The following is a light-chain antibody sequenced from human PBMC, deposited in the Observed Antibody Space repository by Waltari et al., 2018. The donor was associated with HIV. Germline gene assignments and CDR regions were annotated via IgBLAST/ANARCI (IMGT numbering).Light chain of an antibody. CDR3: QSYDSSLSNWV. J-gene: IGLJ3*02. Sequence: QSVLTQPPSVSAAPGQRVPISCTGSSSNIGAGYDVHWYQQLPGTAPKLLIYGNSNRPSGVPDRFSGSKSGTSASLAITGLQPDDETDYYCQSYDSSLSNWVFGGGTKLTVL. CDR1: SSNIGAGYD. CDR2: GNS. V-gene: IGLV1-40*01.